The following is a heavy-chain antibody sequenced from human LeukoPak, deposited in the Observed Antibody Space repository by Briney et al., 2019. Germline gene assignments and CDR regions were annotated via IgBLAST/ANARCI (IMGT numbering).Heavy chain of an antibody. Sequence: PGGSLRLSCAASGFTFSSYWMHWVRQAPGKGLEWVSAISGSGGSTYYADSVEGRFTISRDNSKNTLYLQMNGLRAEDTAVYYCAKYHGDYALIDYWGQGTLVTVSS. D-gene: IGHD4-17*01. CDR2: ISGSGGST. J-gene: IGHJ4*02. V-gene: IGHV3-23*01. CDR1: GFTFSSYW. CDR3: AKYHGDYALIDY.